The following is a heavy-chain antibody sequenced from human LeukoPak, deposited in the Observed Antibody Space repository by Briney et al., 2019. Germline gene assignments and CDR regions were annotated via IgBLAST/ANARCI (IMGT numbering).Heavy chain of an antibody. J-gene: IGHJ5*02. CDR3: AREAYSGSINWFDP. CDR2: IYYSGST. CDR1: GGSISSGGYY. D-gene: IGHD1-26*01. Sequence: PSETLSLTCTVSGGSISSGGYYWSWIRQHPGKGLEWIGYIYYSGSTYYNPSLKSRVTISVDTSKNQFSLKLSSVTAADTAVYYCAREAYSGSINWFDPWGQGTLVTVSS. V-gene: IGHV4-31*03.